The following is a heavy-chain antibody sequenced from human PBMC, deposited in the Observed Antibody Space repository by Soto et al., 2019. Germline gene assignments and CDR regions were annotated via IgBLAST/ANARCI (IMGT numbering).Heavy chain of an antibody. CDR1: GFTFSSYA. Sequence: GGSLRLSCAASGFTFSSYAMSWVRQAPGKGLEWVSAISGSGGSTYYAGSVKGRFTISKVNSKNTLYLKMNSLRAEDTAVYYCAKDGLTWLRFSPHFGYWGQGTLVTVSS. V-gene: IGHV3-23*01. CDR3: AKDGLTWLRFSPHFGY. CDR2: ISGSGGST. D-gene: IGHD5-12*01. J-gene: IGHJ4*02.